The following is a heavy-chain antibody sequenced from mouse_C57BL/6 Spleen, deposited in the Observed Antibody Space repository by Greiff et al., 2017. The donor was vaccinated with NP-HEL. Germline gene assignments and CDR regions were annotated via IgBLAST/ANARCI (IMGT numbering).Heavy chain of an antibody. CDR2: MWSDGST. J-gene: IGHJ1*03. D-gene: IGHD1-1*01. CDR1: GFSLTSYG. V-gene: IGHV2-6-1*01. Sequence: VKLLESGPGLVAPSQSLSITCTVSGFSLTSYGVHWVRQPPGKGLEWLVVMWSDGSTTYNSALKSRLSISKDNSKSQVFLKMNSLQTDDTAMYYCARHGDYYYGSSYVGGYFDVWGTGTTVTVAS. CDR3: ARHGDYYYGSSYVGGYFDV.